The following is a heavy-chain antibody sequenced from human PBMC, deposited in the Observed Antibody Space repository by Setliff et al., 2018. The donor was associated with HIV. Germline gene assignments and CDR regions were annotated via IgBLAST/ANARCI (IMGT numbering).Heavy chain of an antibody. J-gene: IGHJ4*02. CDR1: GGSIISSSDY. CDR3: ARDRYGDYAYFDY. D-gene: IGHD4-17*01. V-gene: IGHV4-39*07. Sequence: PSETLSLTCAVSGGSIISSSDYWAWVRQSPGRGLEWLGSIYPSGSTYYNPSLRSRVTISVDTSKNQFSLRLNSVTAADTAVYYCARDRYGDYAYFDYSGQGTLVTVSS. CDR2: IYPSGST.